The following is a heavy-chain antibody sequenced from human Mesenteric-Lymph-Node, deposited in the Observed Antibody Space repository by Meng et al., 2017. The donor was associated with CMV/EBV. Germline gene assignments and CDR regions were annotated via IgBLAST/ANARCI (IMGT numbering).Heavy chain of an antibody. D-gene: IGHD2-2*02. J-gene: IGHJ6*02. CDR2: ISSSSSYI. V-gene: IGHV3-21*01. Sequence: GESLKISCAASGFMFSNYGMHWVRQAPGKGLEWVSSISSSSSYISYADSVKGRFTISRDNAKDTLHLQMNSLRAEDTAVDYCARGPYCSRTSCYNYYYGMDVWGQGTTVTVSS. CDR1: GFMFSNYG. CDR3: ARGPYCSRTSCYNYYYGMDV.